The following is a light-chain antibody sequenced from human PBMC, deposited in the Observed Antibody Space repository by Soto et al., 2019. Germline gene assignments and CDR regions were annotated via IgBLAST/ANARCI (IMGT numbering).Light chain of an antibody. CDR1: NSDVGGYNY. CDR2: AVS. J-gene: IGLJ1*01. Sequence: QSALTQPASVSGSPGQSITISCTGTNSDVGGYNYVSWYQQYPGKAPKLMIYAVSNRPSGVPHRFSGSKSGNTASLTISGLQDEDEADYYCSSYTSISTDVFGTGTKLTVL. CDR3: SSYTSISTDV. V-gene: IGLV2-14*01.